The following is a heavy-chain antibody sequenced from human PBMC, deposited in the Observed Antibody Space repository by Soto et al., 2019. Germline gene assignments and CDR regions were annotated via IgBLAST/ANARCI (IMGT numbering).Heavy chain of an antibody. CDR1: GYTFTSYG. CDR2: ISAYNGNT. Sequence: ASVKVSCKASGYTFTSYGISWVRQAPGQGLEWIGWISAYNGNTNYAQKLQGRVTMTTDTSTSTAYMELRSLRSDDTAVYYCARDDMAAAGQPIDYWGQGTLVTVSS. D-gene: IGHD6-13*01. V-gene: IGHV1-18*01. J-gene: IGHJ4*02. CDR3: ARDDMAAAGQPIDY.